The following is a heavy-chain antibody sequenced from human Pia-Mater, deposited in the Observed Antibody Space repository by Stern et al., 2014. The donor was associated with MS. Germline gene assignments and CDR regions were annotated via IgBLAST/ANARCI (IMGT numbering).Heavy chain of an antibody. Sequence: VQLVESGAEVKKPGSSVKVSCKGSGGTFSDNAFSWVRQAPGQGLEWMGGIIHIFGAADYAQNFQGRVTITADESTSTVYMEISSLRSEDTAVYHCARGAYCGGDCYWGWFDSWGQGTLVTVSS. CDR3: ARGAYCGGDCYWGWFDS. J-gene: IGHJ5*01. CDR1: GGTFSDNA. D-gene: IGHD2-21*02. CDR2: IIHIFGAA. V-gene: IGHV1-69*01.